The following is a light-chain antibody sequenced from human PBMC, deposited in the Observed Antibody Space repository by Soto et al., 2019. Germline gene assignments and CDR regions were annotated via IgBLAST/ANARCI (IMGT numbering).Light chain of an antibody. CDR3: CSFTTTSTWL. CDR2: GVS. V-gene: IGLV2-11*01. Sequence: QSALTQPRSVSGSPGQSVTISCTGTNSDVGGYNYVSWYQQYPGKAPKLMISGVSERPSGVPDRFSGSKSGNTASLTISGLQAEDEADYYCCSFTTTSTWLFGGGTKLTVL. CDR1: NSDVGGYNY. J-gene: IGLJ3*02.